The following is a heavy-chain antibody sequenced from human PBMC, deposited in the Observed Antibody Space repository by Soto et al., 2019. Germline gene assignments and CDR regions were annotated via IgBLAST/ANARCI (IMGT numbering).Heavy chain of an antibody. D-gene: IGHD6-13*01. CDR1: GDSVSSNSAA. Sequence: SQTLSLTCAISGDSVSSNSAAWNWIRQSPSRGLEWLGRTYYRSKWYNDYAVSVKSRITINPDTSKNQFSLQLNSVTPEDTAVYYCARAEWGALTRGSVRYSRRWFDPWGQGTLVTVSS. CDR3: ARAEWGALTRGSVRYSRRWFDP. CDR2: TYYRSKWYN. V-gene: IGHV6-1*01. J-gene: IGHJ5*02.